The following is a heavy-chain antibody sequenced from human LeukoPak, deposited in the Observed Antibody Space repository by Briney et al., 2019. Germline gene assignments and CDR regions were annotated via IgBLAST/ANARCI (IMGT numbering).Heavy chain of an antibody. V-gene: IGHV4-30-2*01. D-gene: IGHD6-19*01. J-gene: IGHJ4*02. CDR1: GGSVSSGGYS. CDR3: ARASYSSGFCFDY. Sequence: SQTLSLTCAVSGGSVSSGGYSWSWIRQPPGKGREWIGYIYHSGSTYYNPSLKSRVTISVDRSKNQFSLKLSSVTAADTAVYYCARASYSSGFCFDYWGQGTLVTVSS. CDR2: IYHSGST.